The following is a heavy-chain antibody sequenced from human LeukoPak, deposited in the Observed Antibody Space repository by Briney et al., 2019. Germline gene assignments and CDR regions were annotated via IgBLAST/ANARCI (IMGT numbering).Heavy chain of an antibody. CDR3: ARDLGYYDILTGYYSGYYYYGMDV. V-gene: IGHV3-30-3*01. CDR1: GFTFSSYA. J-gene: IGHJ6*02. CDR2: ISYDGSNK. Sequence: GGSLRLSCAASGFTFSSYAMHWVRQAPGKGLEWVAVISYDGSNKYYADSVKGRFTISRDNSKNTLYLQMNSLRAEDTAAYYCARDLGYYDILTGYYSGYYYYGMDVWGQGTTVTVSS. D-gene: IGHD3-9*01.